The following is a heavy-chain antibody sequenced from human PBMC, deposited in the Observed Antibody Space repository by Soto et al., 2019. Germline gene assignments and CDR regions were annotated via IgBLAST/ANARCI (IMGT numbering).Heavy chain of an antibody. D-gene: IGHD3-9*01. J-gene: IGHJ3*02. V-gene: IGHV4-34*01. Sequence: SETLSLTCAVYGGSFSGYYWSWIRQPPGKGLEWIGEINHSGSTNYNPSLKSRVTISVDTSKNQFSLKLSSVTAADTAVYYCARGRNYDILTGYYKKDAFDIWGQGPMVT. CDR3: ARGRNYDILTGYYKKDAFDI. CDR1: GGSFSGYY. CDR2: INHSGST.